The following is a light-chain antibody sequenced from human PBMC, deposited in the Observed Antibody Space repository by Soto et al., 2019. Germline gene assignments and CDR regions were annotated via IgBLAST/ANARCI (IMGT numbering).Light chain of an antibody. CDR2: EVS. Sequence: QSALTQPPSASGSPGQSVTISCTGTSSDVGGYNYVSWYQQHPGKVPKLMIYEVSKRPSAVPDRFSGSKSGNTASLTVSGLQAEDEADYYCSSYAGRNTLVFGGGTQLTVL. V-gene: IGLV2-8*01. J-gene: IGLJ2*01. CDR1: SSDVGGYNY. CDR3: SSYAGRNTLV.